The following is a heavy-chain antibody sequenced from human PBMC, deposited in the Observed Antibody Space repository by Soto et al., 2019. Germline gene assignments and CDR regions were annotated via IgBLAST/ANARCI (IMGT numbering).Heavy chain of an antibody. CDR2: VHYTGST. Sequence: QVQLQESGPGLVKPSETLFLTCTVSGDSVTSGSIYWSWIRQPPGKGLEWIGYVHYTGSTNYNPSLRSRVAISVDTSKNHFSLTLSSVTAADTAVYYCARDRGNFGVVLADFYQYGMDVWGQGTTVTVSS. CDR1: GDSVTSGSIY. V-gene: IGHV4-61*03. D-gene: IGHD3-3*01. J-gene: IGHJ6*02. CDR3: ARDRGNFGVVLADFYQYGMDV.